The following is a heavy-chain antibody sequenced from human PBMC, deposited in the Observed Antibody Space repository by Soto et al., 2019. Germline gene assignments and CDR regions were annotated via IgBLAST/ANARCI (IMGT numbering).Heavy chain of an antibody. CDR3: ARDSGGYCDASSRPYNAFEE. CDR1: GYIFTDHY. D-gene: IGHD3-10*01. V-gene: IGHV1-46*03. J-gene: IGHJ3*01. CDR2: INPRGGGT. Sequence: QVQLVQSGAEVRKPGASVKVSCKTSGYIFTDHYIQWVRQAPGQGLEWMGMINPRGGGTTYTERLQGRVGMTRETSSCTVCMGLSGLTPEETAVYYCARDSGGYCDASSRPYNAFEEWGQGTLVSVSS.